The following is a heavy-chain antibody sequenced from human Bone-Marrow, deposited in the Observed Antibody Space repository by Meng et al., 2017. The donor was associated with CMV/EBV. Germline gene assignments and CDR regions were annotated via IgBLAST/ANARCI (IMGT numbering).Heavy chain of an antibody. D-gene: IGHD7-27*01. V-gene: IGHV4-59*12. CDR1: GDSISLYY. CDR3: ARESPGDRAVDY. J-gene: IGHJ4*02. CDR2: IYYSGST. Sequence: SETLSLTCTVSGDSISLYYWSWIRQPPGKGLEWIGYIYYSGSTNYNPSLKSRVTISVDTSKNQFSLKLSSVTAADTAVYYCARESPGDRAVDYWGQGTLVTVSS.